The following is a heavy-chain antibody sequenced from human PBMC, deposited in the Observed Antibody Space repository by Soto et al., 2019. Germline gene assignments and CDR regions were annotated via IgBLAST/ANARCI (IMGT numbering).Heavy chain of an antibody. D-gene: IGHD2-15*01. CDR2: INPNSGGT. Sequence: VASVKVSCKASGYTFTGYYMHWVRQAPGQGLEWMGWINPNSGGTNYAQKFQGRVTMTRDTSISTAYMELSRLRSDDTAVYYCARALGDGYCSGGSCYDVDYWGQGTLVTVSS. J-gene: IGHJ4*02. V-gene: IGHV1-2*02. CDR3: ARALGDGYCSGGSCYDVDY. CDR1: GYTFTGYY.